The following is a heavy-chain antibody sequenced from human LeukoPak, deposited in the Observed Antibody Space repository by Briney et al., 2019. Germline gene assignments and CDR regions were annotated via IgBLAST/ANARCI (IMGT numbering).Heavy chain of an antibody. J-gene: IGHJ3*02. CDR3: AKGRQQWLTFDALDM. V-gene: IGHV3-30*18. D-gene: IGHD5-18*01. Sequence: GGSLRLSCAASGFTFSSYGMHWVRQAPGKGLEWVALISFDGSKKYDADSVKGRFTISRDNSKNTLYLQMNSLTPDDTAVYYCAKGRQQWLTFDALDMGGQGTMVTVSS. CDR2: ISFDGSKK. CDR1: GFTFSSYG.